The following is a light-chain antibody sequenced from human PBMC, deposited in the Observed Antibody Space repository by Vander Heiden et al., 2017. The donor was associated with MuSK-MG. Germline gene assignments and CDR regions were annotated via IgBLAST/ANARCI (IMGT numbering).Light chain of an antibody. Sequence: IQVTQSPSSLSASVGDRVTITCRVSQSISRFLNWYQHKPGKAPQLLIYAASSLHSGVPSRFSGSGSGTDSTLTISRLQPEDVATYYCQQGDNAPFTFGGGTKVEIK. V-gene: IGKV1-39*01. CDR3: QQGDNAPFT. J-gene: IGKJ4*01. CDR1: QSISRF. CDR2: AAS.